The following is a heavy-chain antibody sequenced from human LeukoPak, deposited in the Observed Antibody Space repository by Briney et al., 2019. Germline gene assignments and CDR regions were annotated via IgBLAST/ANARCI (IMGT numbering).Heavy chain of an antibody. V-gene: IGHV4-34*01. J-gene: IGHJ3*02. CDR2: INHSGST. CDR3: ARGPRVRRAFDI. Sequence: SETLSLTCAVYGGSFSGYYWSWIRQPPGKGLEWIGEINHSGSTNYNPSLKSRVTISVDTSKNQFSLKLSSVTAADTAVYYCARGPRVRRAFDIWGQGTMVTVSS. CDR1: GGSFSGYY.